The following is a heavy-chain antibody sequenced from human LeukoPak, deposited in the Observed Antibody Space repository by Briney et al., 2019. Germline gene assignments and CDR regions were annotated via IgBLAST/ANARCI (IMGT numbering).Heavy chain of an antibody. CDR1: GGSISSYY. J-gene: IGHJ6*03. Sequence: PSETLSLTCTVSGGSISSYYWSWIRQPPGKGLEWIGYIYYSGSTNYNPSLKSRVTISVDKSKNQFSLKLSSVTAADTAVYYCARASRGKGYYYYYMDVWGKGTTVTVSS. CDR2: IYYSGST. CDR3: ARASRGKGYYYYYMDV. V-gene: IGHV4-59*12.